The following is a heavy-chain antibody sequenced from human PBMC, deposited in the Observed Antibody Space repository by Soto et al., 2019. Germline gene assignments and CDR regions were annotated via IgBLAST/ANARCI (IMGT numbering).Heavy chain of an antibody. CDR2: IIPILGIA. D-gene: IGHD2-2*03. Sequence: VASVKVSCKASGGTFSSYTISWVRQAPGQGLEWMGRIIPILGIANYAQKFQGRVTITADKSTSTAYMELSSLRSEDTAVYYCARDLSRLDNVVVPAAIYHWGQGTLVTVSS. V-gene: IGHV1-69*04. CDR1: GGTFSSYT. CDR3: ARDLSRLDNVVVPAAIYH. J-gene: IGHJ4*01.